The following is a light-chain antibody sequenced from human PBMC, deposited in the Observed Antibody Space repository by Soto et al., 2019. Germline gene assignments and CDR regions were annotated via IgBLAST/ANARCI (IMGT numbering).Light chain of an antibody. CDR3: QQRSNWPVT. J-gene: IGKJ1*01. CDR2: DAS. CDR1: QSVSSY. Sequence: EIVLTQSPATLSLSPGPRATLSCRASQSVSSYLAWYQQKPGQAPRLLIYDASNRATGIPARFSGSGSGTDFTLTISSLEPEDFAVYYCQQRSNWPVTFGQGTKVDIK. V-gene: IGKV3-11*01.